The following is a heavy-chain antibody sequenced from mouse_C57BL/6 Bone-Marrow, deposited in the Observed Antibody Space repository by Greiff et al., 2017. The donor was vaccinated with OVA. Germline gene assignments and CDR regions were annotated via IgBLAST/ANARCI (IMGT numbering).Heavy chain of an antibody. CDR1: GYTFTSYW. CDR2: IDPSDSET. J-gene: IGHJ1*03. Sequence: QVQLQQPGAELVRPGSSVKLSCKASGYTFTSYWMHWVKQRPIQGLEWIGNIDPSDSETHYNQKFKDKATLTVDKSSSTAYMQLSSLTSEDSAVYYCAVYGSHWYFDVWGTGTTVTVSS. V-gene: IGHV1-52*01. CDR3: AVYGSHWYFDV. D-gene: IGHD1-1*01.